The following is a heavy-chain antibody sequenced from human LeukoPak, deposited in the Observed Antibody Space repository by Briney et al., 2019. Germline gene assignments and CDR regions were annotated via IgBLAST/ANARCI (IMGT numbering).Heavy chain of an antibody. J-gene: IGHJ4*02. CDR3: ARVDYGDYGFDY. CDR2: IYSGGST. V-gene: IGHV3-66*01. CDR1: GFTFSSYA. D-gene: IGHD4-17*01. Sequence: PGGSLRLSCAGSGFTFSSYAMSWVRQAPGKGLEWVSVIYSGGSTYYADSVKGRFTISRDNSKNTLYLQMNSLRAEDTAVYYCARVDYGDYGFDYWGQGTLVTVSS.